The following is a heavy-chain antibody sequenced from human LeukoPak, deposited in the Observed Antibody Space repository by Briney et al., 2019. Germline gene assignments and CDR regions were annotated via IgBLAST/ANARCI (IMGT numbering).Heavy chain of an antibody. CDR2: LYSDGNT. J-gene: IGHJ4*02. CDR3: ARGVEPLAANTLAY. D-gene: IGHD1-14*01. Sequence: GGSLRLSCAASGFTVITNDMTWVRQAPGKGLGWVSVLYSDGNTKYADSVQGRFTISRDNSKNTLYLEMNSLSPDDTAVYYCARGVEPLAANTLAYWGQGTLVSVSS. CDR1: GFTVITND. V-gene: IGHV3-53*01.